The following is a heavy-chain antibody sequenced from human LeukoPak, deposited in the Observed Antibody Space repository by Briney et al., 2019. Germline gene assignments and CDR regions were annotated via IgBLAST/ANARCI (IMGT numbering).Heavy chain of an antibody. CDR1: GFTFSNAW. V-gene: IGHV3-15*07. J-gene: IGHJ6*02. D-gene: IGHD5-24*01. CDR2: IKSKTDGGTT. CDR3: TTESMATISIRYYYYGMDV. Sequence: PGGSLRLSCAASGFTFSNAWMNWVRQAPGKGLEWVGRIKSKTDGGTTDYAAPVKGRFTISRDDSKNTLYLQMNSLKTEDTAVYYCTTESMATISIRYYYYGMDVWGQGTTVTVSS.